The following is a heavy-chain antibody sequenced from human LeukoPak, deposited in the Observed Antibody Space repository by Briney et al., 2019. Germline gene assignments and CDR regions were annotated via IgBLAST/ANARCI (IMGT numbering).Heavy chain of an antibody. Sequence: GGFLRLSCAASGFTFSSYAMSWVRQAPGKGLEWVSYISSSSSTIYYADSVKGRFTISRDNAKNSLYLQMNSLRAEDTAVYYCARDYYDSSGYRFVLYGMDVWGRGTTVTVSS. CDR2: ISSSSSTI. D-gene: IGHD3-22*01. CDR1: GFTFSSYA. V-gene: IGHV3-48*01. J-gene: IGHJ6*02. CDR3: ARDYYDSSGYRFVLYGMDV.